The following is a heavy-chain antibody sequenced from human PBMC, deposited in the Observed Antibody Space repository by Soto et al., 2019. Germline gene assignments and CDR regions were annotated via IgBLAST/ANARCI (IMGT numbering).Heavy chain of an antibody. CDR2: IIPLFGTL. Sequence: QVQLVQSGAEVKKPGSSVNVSCKASGGTFSDHLISWVRQAPGQGLEWMGTIIPLFGTLNYAQKLQGRVTLSADRSTSTAYMELSSLRSDDTAVYYCASGSLDGSGSYPVDYWGQGTLVTVSS. J-gene: IGHJ4*01. D-gene: IGHD3-10*01. CDR3: ASGSLDGSGSYPVDY. V-gene: IGHV1-69*08. CDR1: GGTFSDHL.